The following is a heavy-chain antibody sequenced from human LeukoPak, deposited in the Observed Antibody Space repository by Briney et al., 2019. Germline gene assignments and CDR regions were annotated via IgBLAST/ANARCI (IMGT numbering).Heavy chain of an antibody. CDR3: TTKGYTYASY. Sequence: PGGSLRLSCAASGFTFSSYGMSWVRQAPGEGLEWVSAISGSGGSTYYADSVKGRFTISRDNSKNTLYLQMNSLRPEDTAVYYCTTKGYTYASYWGQGTMVTVSS. V-gene: IGHV3-23*01. J-gene: IGHJ4*02. D-gene: IGHD5-18*01. CDR1: GFTFSSYG. CDR2: ISGSGGST.